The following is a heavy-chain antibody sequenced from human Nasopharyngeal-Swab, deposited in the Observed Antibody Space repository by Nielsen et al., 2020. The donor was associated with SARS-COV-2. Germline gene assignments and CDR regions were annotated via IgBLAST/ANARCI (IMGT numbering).Heavy chain of an antibody. J-gene: IGHJ3*02. Sequence: ASVKVSCKASGYTFTGYFLHWVRQAPGQGLEWMGRISPNSGGTNYAQKLQGRVTMTTDTSTSTAYMELRSLRSEDTAVYYCAAPYCSSTSCYDAFDIWGQGTMVTVSS. CDR3: AAPYCSSTSCYDAFDI. CDR2: ISPNSGGT. V-gene: IGHV1-2*06. CDR1: GYTFTGYF. D-gene: IGHD2-2*01.